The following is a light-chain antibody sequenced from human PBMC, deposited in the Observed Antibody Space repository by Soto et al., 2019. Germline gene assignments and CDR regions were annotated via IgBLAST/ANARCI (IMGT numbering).Light chain of an antibody. CDR1: SSDVGGYNY. V-gene: IGLV2-14*01. CDR2: EVS. CDR3: SSSTTSPYV. Sequence: QSVLTQPASVSGSPGQWITISCTGTSSDVGGYNYVSWYQQHPGKAPKLMIYEVSNLPAGVSNRFSGSKSVNTASLTISGLQAAHAPDYYCSSSTTSPYVSAPGTKVTVL. J-gene: IGLJ1*01.